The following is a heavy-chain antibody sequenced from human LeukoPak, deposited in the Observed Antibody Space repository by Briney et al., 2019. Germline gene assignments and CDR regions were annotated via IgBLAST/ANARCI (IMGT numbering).Heavy chain of an antibody. CDR3: ARQDSSGSGYAFDI. Sequence: GESLKISCKGSGYSFTSYWIGWVRQMPGKGLEWMGIIWPADSDTRYSPSFQGQATISVDKSISTAYLQWSSLKASDTAMYYCARQDSSGSGYAFDIWGQGTTVTVSS. V-gene: IGHV5-51*01. CDR1: GYSFTSYW. J-gene: IGHJ3*02. D-gene: IGHD3-22*01. CDR2: IWPADSDT.